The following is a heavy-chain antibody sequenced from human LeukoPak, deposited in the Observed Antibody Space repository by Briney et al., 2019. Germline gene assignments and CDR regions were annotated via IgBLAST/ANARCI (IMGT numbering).Heavy chain of an antibody. CDR2: ISNDGRST. Sequence: PGGSQRLSCALSGFTFKNYAITWVRQAPGKGLEWVSSISNDGRSTHYADSVKGRFTISRDNFKNTVSLQMNSLRAEDTAVYYCAKYGSGDLWLLGWYFDFWGRGTLVTVSS. D-gene: IGHD3-22*01. J-gene: IGHJ2*01. CDR3: AKYGSGDLWLLGWYFDF. CDR1: GFTFKNYA. V-gene: IGHV3-23*01.